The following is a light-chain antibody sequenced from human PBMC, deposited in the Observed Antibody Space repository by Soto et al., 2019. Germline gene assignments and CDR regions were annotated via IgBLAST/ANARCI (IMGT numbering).Light chain of an antibody. CDR3: QVWDGSRDHVV. J-gene: IGLJ2*01. CDR1: NIGIKS. V-gene: IGLV3-21*02. CDR2: DET. Sequence: SSELTQPPSVSVAPGQTARIPCGGNNIGIKSVHWYQQRPGQAPVLVVYDETVRPSGIPERFSGSNSGNTATLTISRVEAGDEADYFCQVWDGSRDHVVFGGGTKLTVL.